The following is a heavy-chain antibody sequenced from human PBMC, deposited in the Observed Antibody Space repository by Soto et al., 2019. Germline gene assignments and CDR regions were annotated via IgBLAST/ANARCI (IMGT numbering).Heavy chain of an antibody. J-gene: IGHJ4*02. V-gene: IGHV3-72*01. Sequence: EVQLVESGGGLVQPGGSLRLSCAASGFTFSDHYMDWVRQAPGKGLEWIGRIKNIANSYSTEYTASVKGRFTISRDDSXSSLFLQMNSLKAEDTALYYCTRVSLGATTRYFDYWGRGTLVSVSS. CDR1: GFTFSDHY. CDR3: TRVSLGATTRYFDY. D-gene: IGHD1-26*01. CDR2: IKNIANSYST.